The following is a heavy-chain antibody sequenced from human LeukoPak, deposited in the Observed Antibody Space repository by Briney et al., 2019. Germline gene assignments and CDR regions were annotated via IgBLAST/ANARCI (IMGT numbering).Heavy chain of an antibody. V-gene: IGHV3-23*01. D-gene: IGHD3-10*01. CDR1: GFTFSSYW. CDR2: ISGSGDNT. J-gene: IGHJ4*02. Sequence: PGGSLRLSCAASGFTFSSYWMSWVRQAPGKGLEWVSTISGSGDNTYYADSVKGRFTISRDNSKNTLYLQMNSLRAGDTAVYYCARVTYGSGTYGAFDYWGQGTLVTVSS. CDR3: ARVTYGSGTYGAFDY.